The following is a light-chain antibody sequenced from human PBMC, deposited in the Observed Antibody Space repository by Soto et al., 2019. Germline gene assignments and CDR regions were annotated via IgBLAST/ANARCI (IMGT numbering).Light chain of an antibody. CDR2: DAS. CDR3: QQRSNWPPSIT. Sequence: EIMLTQSPATLSLSPGERATLSCRASQSVSSYLAWYQQKPGQAPRLLIYDASNRATGIPARFSGSGSGTDFTLHISSLEPEDFAVYYCQQRSNWPPSITFGQGTRLEIK. J-gene: IGKJ5*01. V-gene: IGKV3-11*01. CDR1: QSVSSY.